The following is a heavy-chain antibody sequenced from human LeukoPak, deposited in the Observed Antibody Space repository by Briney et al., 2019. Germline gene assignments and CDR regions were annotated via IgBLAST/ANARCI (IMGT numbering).Heavy chain of an antibody. CDR1: GFTFSSYA. J-gene: IGHJ3*02. CDR3: AKVVVPPGDAFEI. Sequence: GGSLRLSCAASGFTFSSYAMSWVRQAPGKGLEWVSAISGSGDSTYYGDSVKGRFTISRDNSKNTLYLQMNSLRAEDTAVYYCAKVVVPPGDAFEIWGQGTMVTVSS. D-gene: IGHD2-2*01. V-gene: IGHV3-23*01. CDR2: ISGSGDST.